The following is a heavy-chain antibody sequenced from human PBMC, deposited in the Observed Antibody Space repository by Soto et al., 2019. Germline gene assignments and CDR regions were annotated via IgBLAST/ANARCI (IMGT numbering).Heavy chain of an antibody. CDR2: TYYRSKWYS. CDR3: ARSSGYFDH. CDR1: GDSVSSNSAA. Sequence: SQTLSLTCAISGDSVSSNSAAWSWIRQSPSRGLEWLGRTYYRSKWYSGYAVSMKSRITIKPDTSKNQFSLQLNSVTPEDTAVYYCARSSGYFDHWGRGILVTSPQ. D-gene: IGHD6-19*01. J-gene: IGHJ4*02. V-gene: IGHV6-1*01.